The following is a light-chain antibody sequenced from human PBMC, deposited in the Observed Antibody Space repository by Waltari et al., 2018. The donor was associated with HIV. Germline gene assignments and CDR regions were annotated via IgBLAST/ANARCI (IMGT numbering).Light chain of an antibody. CDR2: GAS. V-gene: IGKV3-15*01. J-gene: IGKJ3*01. CDR3: QQYNNWPGIT. Sequence: EILMTQSPATLSVSPGERATLPCRASQSINNNLAWYQQKPGQAPRLLIYGASTGATGVPARFSGSGSGTEFTLTISSLQSEDFAVYYCQQYNNWPGITFGPGTKVDIK. CDR1: QSINNN.